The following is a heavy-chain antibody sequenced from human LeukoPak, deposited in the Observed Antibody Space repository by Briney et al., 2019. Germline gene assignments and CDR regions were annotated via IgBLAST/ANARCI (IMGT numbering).Heavy chain of an antibody. V-gene: IGHV4-4*02. D-gene: IGHD3-22*01. CDR3: ARGRYYYDSSGYYYRFDY. J-gene: IGHJ4*02. CDR1: GGSISNTNW. Sequence: PSETLSLTCGVSGGSISNTNWWTWFRQPPGKGLEWIGEVNLQGSTNYKPSLKSRVAISVDKSENHISLKLTSVTAADTAVYYCARGRYYYDSSGYYYRFDYWGQGTLVTVSS. CDR2: VNLQGST.